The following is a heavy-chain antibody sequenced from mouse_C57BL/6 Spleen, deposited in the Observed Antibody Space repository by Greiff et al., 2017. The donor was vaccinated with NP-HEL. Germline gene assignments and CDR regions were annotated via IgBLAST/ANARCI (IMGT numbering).Heavy chain of an antibody. Sequence: EVQLQQSGPELVKPGASVKISCKASGYSFTGYYMNWVKQSPEKSLEWIGEINPSTGGTNYNQKFKAKATLTVDKSSSTAYMQLKSLTSEDSAVYYCAGSDGSSLSYWYFDVWGTGTTVTVSS. V-gene: IGHV1-42*01. CDR3: AGSDGSSLSYWYFDV. D-gene: IGHD1-1*01. J-gene: IGHJ1*03. CDR1: GYSFTGYY. CDR2: INPSTGGT.